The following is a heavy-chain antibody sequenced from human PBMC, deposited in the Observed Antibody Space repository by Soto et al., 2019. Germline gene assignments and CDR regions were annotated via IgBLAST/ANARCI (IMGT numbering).Heavy chain of an antibody. CDR2: TSNSGNSV. V-gene: IGHV3-11*01. CDR1: GFTFNDFF. CDR3: ARNTFNWFDP. J-gene: IGHJ5*02. Sequence: GGSLRLSCAASGFTFNDFFMTWIRQAPGRGPEWVASTSNSGNSVYYADSVKGRFTVSRDNAQNTLTLQMTDLRVDDTAVYYCARNTFNWFDPWGQGALVTVST.